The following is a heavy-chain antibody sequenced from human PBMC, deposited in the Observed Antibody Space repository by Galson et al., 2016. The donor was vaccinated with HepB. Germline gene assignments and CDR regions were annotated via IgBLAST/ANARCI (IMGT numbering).Heavy chain of an antibody. CDR3: AKDLGILVGASTY. CDR1: GFTFSHYT. J-gene: IGHJ4*02. D-gene: IGHD1-26*01. CDR2: IDDGGRST. V-gene: IGHV3-23*01. Sequence: SLRLSCAASGFTFSHYTMAWVRQAPRKRLEWVSTIDDGGRSTHYADSVEGRFTISRDNSRNTLYLQMDSLRADDTAVYYCAKDLGILVGASTYWGQGTLVTVSS.